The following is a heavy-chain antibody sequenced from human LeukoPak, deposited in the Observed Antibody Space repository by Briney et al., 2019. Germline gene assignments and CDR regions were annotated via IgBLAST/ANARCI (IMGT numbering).Heavy chain of an antibody. CDR2: INAGNGNT. CDR3: ASGGQVMGATTYY. Sequence: ASVKVSCKASGYIFTSYAMHWVRQAPGQRLEWMGWINAGNGNTKYSQKFQGRVTITRDTSASTAYMELSSLRSEDTAVYYCASGGQVMGATTYYWGQGTLVTVSS. CDR1: GYIFTSYA. D-gene: IGHD1-26*01. J-gene: IGHJ4*02. V-gene: IGHV1-3*01.